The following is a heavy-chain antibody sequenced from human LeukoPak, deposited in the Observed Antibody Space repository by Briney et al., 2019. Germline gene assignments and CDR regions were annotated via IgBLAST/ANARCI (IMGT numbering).Heavy chain of an antibody. CDR3: ARVLIIPMVRGAIPDAFDI. J-gene: IGHJ3*02. D-gene: IGHD3-10*01. Sequence: SETLSLTCAVSGGSISSGGYSWSWIRQPPGKGLEWIGYIYHSGSTYYYPSLKSRVTISVDRSKNQFSLKLSSVTAADTAVYYCARVLIIPMVRGAIPDAFDIWGQGTMVTVSS. CDR1: GGSISSGGYS. CDR2: IYHSGST. V-gene: IGHV4-30-2*01.